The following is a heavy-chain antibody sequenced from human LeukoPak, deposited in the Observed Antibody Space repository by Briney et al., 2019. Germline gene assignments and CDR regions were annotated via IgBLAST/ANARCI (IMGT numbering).Heavy chain of an antibody. CDR3: ARDMYYDILTGYYDY. J-gene: IGHJ4*02. V-gene: IGHV3-21*01. Sequence: PGGSLRLSCAASGFTFSSYSMNWVRQAPGKGREWVSSISSSSYIYYADSVKGRFTISRDNAKNSLYLQMNSLRAEDTAVYYCARDMYYDILTGYYDYWGQGTLVTVSS. CDR2: ISSSSYI. D-gene: IGHD3-9*01. CDR1: GFTFSSYS.